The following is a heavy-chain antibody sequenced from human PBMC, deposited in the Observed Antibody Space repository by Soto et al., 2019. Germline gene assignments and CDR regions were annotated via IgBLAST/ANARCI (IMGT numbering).Heavy chain of an antibody. CDR3: ARERYYYDSSGYYLPDYYYGMDV. CDR1: GGSISSGGYS. J-gene: IGHJ6*02. Sequence: SETLSLTCTVSGGSISSGGYSWSWIRQHPGKGLEWIGYIYYSGTTYYNPSLKSRVTISVDTSKNQFSLKLSSVTAADTAVYYCARERYYYDSSGYYLPDYYYGMDVWGQGTTVTVSS. D-gene: IGHD3-22*01. V-gene: IGHV4-31*03. CDR2: IYYSGTT.